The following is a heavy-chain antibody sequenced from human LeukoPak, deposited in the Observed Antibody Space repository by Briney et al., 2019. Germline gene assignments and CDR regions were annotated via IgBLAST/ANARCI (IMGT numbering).Heavy chain of an antibody. CDR3: ARGVEPLAANTLAY. D-gene: IGHD1-14*01. J-gene: IGHJ4*02. CDR2: LYSDGNT. CDR1: GFTVITND. V-gene: IGHV3-53*01. Sequence: GGSLRLSCAASGFTVITNDMTWVGQAPGKGLEWVSVLYSDGNTKYADSVQGRFTISRDNSKNTLYLEMNSLSPDDTAVYYCARGVEPLAANTLAYWGQGTLVTVSS.